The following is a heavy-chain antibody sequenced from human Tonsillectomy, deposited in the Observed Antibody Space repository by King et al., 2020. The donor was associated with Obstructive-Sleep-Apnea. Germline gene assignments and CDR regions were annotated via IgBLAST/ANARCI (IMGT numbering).Heavy chain of an antibody. CDR2: FSSSGTST. Sequence: VQLVESGGGLVQPGGSLRLSCAASGFTFSNYVMSWVRQAPGKGLEWVSAFSSSGTSTYYADSVKGRFTISRDNSKNTLYLQMSSRRADDTAVYYCARQLWLDSWGQGTLVTVSS. D-gene: IGHD1-1*01. CDR3: ARQLWLDS. CDR1: GFTFSNYV. V-gene: IGHV3-23*04. J-gene: IGHJ5*01.